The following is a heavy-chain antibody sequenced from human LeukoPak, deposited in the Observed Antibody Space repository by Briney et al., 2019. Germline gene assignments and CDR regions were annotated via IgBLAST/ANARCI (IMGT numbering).Heavy chain of an antibody. J-gene: IGHJ4*02. CDR1: GNSVSSNSAA. V-gene: IGHV6-1*01. CDR3: ARGIAVAGFDY. CDR2: TYYRSKWNN. Sequence: SQTLSLTCAISGNSVSSNSAAWSWIRQSPSRGLEWLGRTYYRSKWNNDYAVSVKSRITINPDTSKNQFSLQLNSVTPEDTAVYYCARGIAVAGFDYWGQGTLVTVSS. D-gene: IGHD6-19*01.